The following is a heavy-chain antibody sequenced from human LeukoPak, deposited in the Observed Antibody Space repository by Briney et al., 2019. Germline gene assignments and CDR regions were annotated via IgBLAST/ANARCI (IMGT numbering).Heavy chain of an antibody. D-gene: IGHD3-22*01. J-gene: IGHJ4*02. CDR1: EGTFNSYA. CDR3: ARGRFRYYDTSGYYPPFDS. Sequence: SVKVSCKASEGTFNSYAISWVRQAPGQGLEWMGGIITIFGTTNYVQKIKGRVTITADESTSPAYMELRSLRSEDTAMYYCARGRFRYYDTSGYYPPFDSWGQGTLVTVSS. CDR2: IITIFGTT. V-gene: IGHV1-69*01.